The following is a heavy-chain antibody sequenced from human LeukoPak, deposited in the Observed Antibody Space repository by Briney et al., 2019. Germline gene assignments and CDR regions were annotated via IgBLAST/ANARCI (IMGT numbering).Heavy chain of an antibody. V-gene: IGHV4-38-2*01. CDR1: GHSIRSDYY. CDR2: IHHNGAA. Sequence: SETLSLTCAVSGHSIRSDYYWGWIRQPPGKGLEWIGIIHHNGAAYYNASLRSRVTISVDPSKNQFFLDLKSLTAADTAVYYCARGADTSSWHWFDPWGRGALVTVSS. CDR3: ARGADTSSWHWFDP. D-gene: IGHD6-13*01. J-gene: IGHJ5*02.